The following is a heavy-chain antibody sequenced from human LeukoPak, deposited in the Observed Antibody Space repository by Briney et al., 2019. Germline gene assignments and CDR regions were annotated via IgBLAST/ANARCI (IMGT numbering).Heavy chain of an antibody. CDR1: GFTVSTNY. D-gene: IGHD6-19*01. Sequence: PPGGSLRLSCAVSGFTVSTNYMSWVRQAPGKGPEWVSVISSGGRTDYADSVKGRFTISRDNSKNTLFLQMNSLRAEDTAVYYCAREDGSGGPFDYWGQGTLVTVSS. J-gene: IGHJ4*02. V-gene: IGHV3-66*01. CDR2: ISSGGRT. CDR3: AREDGSGGPFDY.